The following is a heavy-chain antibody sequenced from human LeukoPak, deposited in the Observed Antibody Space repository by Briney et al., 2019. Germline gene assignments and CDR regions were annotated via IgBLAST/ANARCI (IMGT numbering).Heavy chain of an antibody. CDR2: ISSSSSYI. CDR3: ARGSRCGYCQGVPGRGRDGYNSAY. D-gene: IGHD5-24*01. Sequence: GGSLRLSCAASGFTFSSYSMNWVRQAPGKGLEWVSSISSSSSYIYYADSVKGRFTISRDNAKNSLYLQMNSLRAEDTAVYYCARGSRCGYCQGVPGRGRDGYNSAYWGQGTLVTVSS. V-gene: IGHV3-21*04. J-gene: IGHJ4*02. CDR1: GFTFSSYS.